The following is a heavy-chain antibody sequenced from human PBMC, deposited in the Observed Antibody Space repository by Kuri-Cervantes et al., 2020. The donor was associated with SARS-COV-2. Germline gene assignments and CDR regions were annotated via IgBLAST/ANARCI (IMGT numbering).Heavy chain of an antibody. D-gene: IGHD5-24*01. CDR1: GFTFSSYE. Sequence: GGSLRLSCAASGFTFSSYEMHWVRQAPGKGLEWVSYISSSGSAIYYADSVKGRLTISRDNAKNSLYLQMNSLRDEDTAVYYCARESRDAYNLGSFDLWGRGTLVTVSS. CDR2: ISSSGSAI. J-gene: IGHJ2*01. V-gene: IGHV3-48*03. CDR3: ARESRDAYNLGSFDL.